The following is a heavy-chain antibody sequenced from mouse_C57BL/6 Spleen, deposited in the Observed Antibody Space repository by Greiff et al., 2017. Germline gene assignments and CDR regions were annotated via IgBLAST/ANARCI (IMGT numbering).Heavy chain of an antibody. J-gene: IGHJ3*01. D-gene: IGHD2-2*01. V-gene: IGHV1-26*01. CDR3: AVDGYGGY. Sequence: EVQLQQSGPELVKPGASVKISCKASGYTFTDYYMNWVKQSHGKSLEWIGDINPNNGGTSYNQKFKGKATLTVDKSSSTAYMELRSLTSEDSAVYYCAVDGYGGYWGQGTLVTVSA. CDR2: INPNNGGT. CDR1: GYTFTDYY.